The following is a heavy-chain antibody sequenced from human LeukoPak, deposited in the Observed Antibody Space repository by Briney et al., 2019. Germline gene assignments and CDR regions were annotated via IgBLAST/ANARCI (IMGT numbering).Heavy chain of an antibody. J-gene: IGHJ4*02. CDR1: GYTFTSYY. CDR2: INPSGGST. Sequence: ASVKVSCKAPGYTFTSYYMHWVRQAPGQGLEWMGIINPSGGSTSYAQKFQGRVTMTRDTSTSTVYMELSSLRSEDTAVYYCAREVECSGGSCYSGGLDYWGQGTLVTVSS. D-gene: IGHD2-15*01. CDR3: AREVECSGGSCYSGGLDY. V-gene: IGHV1-46*01.